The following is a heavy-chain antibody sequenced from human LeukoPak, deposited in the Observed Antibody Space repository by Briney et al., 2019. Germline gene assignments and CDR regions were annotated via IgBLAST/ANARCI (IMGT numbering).Heavy chain of an antibody. J-gene: IGHJ4*02. V-gene: IGHV1-69*06. CDR1: GGTFSSYA. Sequence: ASVKVPCKASGGTFSSYAISWVRQAPGQGLEWMGGIIPIFGTANYAQKFQGRVTITADKSTSTAYMELSSLRSEDTAVYYCASPGDCSSTSCDYYFDYWGQGTLVTVSS. CDR3: ASPGDCSSTSCDYYFDY. CDR2: IIPIFGTA. D-gene: IGHD2-2*01.